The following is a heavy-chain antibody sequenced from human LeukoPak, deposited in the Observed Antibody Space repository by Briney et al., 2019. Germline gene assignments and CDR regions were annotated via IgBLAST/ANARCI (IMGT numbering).Heavy chain of an antibody. J-gene: IGHJ4*02. Sequence: PGGSLRLSCAASGITFSSYSMNWVRQAPGKGLEWVSYISSSGSTKYYADSVKGRFTISRDNARNSLYLQMNSLRAEDTAVYFCARGGLSIMGYWGQGTLVTVSS. CDR3: ARGGLSIMGY. CDR1: GITFSSYS. D-gene: IGHD2/OR15-2a*01. V-gene: IGHV3-48*01. CDR2: ISSSGSTK.